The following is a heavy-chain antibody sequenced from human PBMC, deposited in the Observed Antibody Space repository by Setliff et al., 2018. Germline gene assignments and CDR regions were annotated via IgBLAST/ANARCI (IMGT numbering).Heavy chain of an antibody. D-gene: IGHD6-13*01. CDR2: IYYSGRT. J-gene: IGHJ4*02. CDR1: GGSISSSSYY. Sequence: SETLSLTCTVSGGSISSSSYYWGWIRPPPGKGLEWIGSIYYSGRTYYNPSLKSRVTISVDTSKNQFSLKLSSVTAADTAVYYCARRGRGSSWFDTLFDYWGQGTLVTSPQ. V-gene: IGHV4-39*01. CDR3: ARRGRGSSWFDTLFDY.